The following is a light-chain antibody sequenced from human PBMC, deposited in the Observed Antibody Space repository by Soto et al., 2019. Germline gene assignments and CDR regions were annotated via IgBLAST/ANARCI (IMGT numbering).Light chain of an antibody. CDR2: EGS. CDR3: CSYARSSTFWV. V-gene: IGLV2-23*03. Sequence: QSVLTQPASVSGSPGQSITISCTGTSSDVGSYNLVSWYQQHPGKAPKLMIYEGSKRPSGVSNRFSGSKSGNTASLTISGLQCEDEADYYCCSYARSSTFWVFGGGTKLTVL. CDR1: SSDVGSYNL. J-gene: IGLJ3*02.